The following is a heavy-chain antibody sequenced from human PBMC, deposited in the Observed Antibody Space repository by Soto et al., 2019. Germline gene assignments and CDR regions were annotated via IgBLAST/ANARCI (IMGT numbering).Heavy chain of an antibody. D-gene: IGHD3-3*01. J-gene: IGHJ4*02. CDR2: INHSGST. CDR3: ARAYYDFWSGYYTFTWFDY. CDR1: GGSFSGYY. Sequence: SETVSLTCAVYGGSFSGYYWTWIRQPPGTGLEWIGEINHSGSTNYNPSLKSRVTISVDTSKNQFSLKLTSVTAADTAVYYCARAYYDFWSGYYTFTWFDYWGQGTLVTVSS. V-gene: IGHV4-34*01.